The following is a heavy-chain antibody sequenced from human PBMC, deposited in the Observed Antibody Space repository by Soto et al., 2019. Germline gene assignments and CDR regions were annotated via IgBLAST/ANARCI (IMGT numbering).Heavy chain of an antibody. V-gene: IGHV1-69*13. CDR1: GGTFSSYA. D-gene: IGHD2-2*02. CDR3: ARGYCSSTSCYTIHWFDP. Sequence: SVKVSCKASGGTFSSYAISWVRQAPGQGLEWMGGIIPIFGTANYAQKFQGRVTITADESTSTAYMELSSLRSEDTAVYYCARGYCSSTSCYTIHWFDPWGQGTLVTVSS. CDR2: IIPIFGTA. J-gene: IGHJ5*02.